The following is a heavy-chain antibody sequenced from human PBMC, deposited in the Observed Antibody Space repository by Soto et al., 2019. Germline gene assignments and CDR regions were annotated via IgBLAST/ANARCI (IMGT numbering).Heavy chain of an antibody. V-gene: IGHV6-1*01. CDR3: ARDLEGYTSPSLFRYHYFGMDV. CDR1: GDSVSSNTAA. CDR2: TYYRSKWFN. D-gene: IGHD6-13*01. Sequence: PSQTLSLTCAISGDSVSSNTAAWNWIRQSPSKGLEWLGRTYYRSKWFNDYAVSLKSRITINPDTSKNQFSLQLNSVTPEDTAMYYCARDLEGYTSPSLFRYHYFGMDVWGQGTTVTVSS. J-gene: IGHJ6*02.